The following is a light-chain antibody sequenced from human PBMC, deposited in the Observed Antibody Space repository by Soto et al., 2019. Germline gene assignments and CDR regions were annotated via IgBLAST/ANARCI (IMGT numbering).Light chain of an antibody. Sequence: EVILSLSPGDGAFSPCDRATLPCRASQTFRNNYLAWYQQKPGQAPRLLIYGASSRATGIPARFSGSGSGRDFTLTISRLEPADFVVYYCQQHGSSPPLTFGRGTKVDIK. V-gene: IGKV3-20*01. J-gene: IGKJ4*01. CDR1: QTFRNNY. CDR2: GAS. CDR3: QQHGSSPPLT.